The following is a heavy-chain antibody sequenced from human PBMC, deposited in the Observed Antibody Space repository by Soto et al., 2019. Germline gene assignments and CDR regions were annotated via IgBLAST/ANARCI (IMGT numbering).Heavy chain of an antibody. V-gene: IGHV3-33*01. CDR1: GFTFSSYG. CDR3: ARDRGTYYDILTGYSLDY. Sequence: GGSLRLSCAASGFTFSSYGMHWVRQAPGKGLEWVAVIWYDGSNKYYADSVKGRFTISRDNSKNTLYLQMNSLRAEDTAVYYCARDRGTYYDILTGYSLDYWGQGTLVTVSS. J-gene: IGHJ4*02. CDR2: IWYDGSNK. D-gene: IGHD3-9*01.